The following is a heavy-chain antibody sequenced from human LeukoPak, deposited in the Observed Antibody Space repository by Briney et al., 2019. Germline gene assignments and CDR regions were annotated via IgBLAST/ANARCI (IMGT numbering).Heavy chain of an antibody. D-gene: IGHD3-3*01. CDR2: IHGTLGST. Sequence: LSETLSLICTVSGGPIRNSYWSWVRHSAGTGMQWIGRIHGTLGSTNHNPSLKSRVVMSLDTSSNQFSLRLSAMSAADTATYYCARIFDRDIWGQGTLVTVSP. CDR3: ARIFDRDI. CDR1: GGPIRNSY. V-gene: IGHV4-4*07. J-gene: IGHJ3*02.